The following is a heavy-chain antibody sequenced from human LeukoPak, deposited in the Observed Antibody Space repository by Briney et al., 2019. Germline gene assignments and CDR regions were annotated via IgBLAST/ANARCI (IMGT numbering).Heavy chain of an antibody. J-gene: IGHJ4*02. Sequence: GGSLRLSCAASGFTFSSYSMNWVRQAPGKGLEWVSSISSSSSYIYYADSVKGRFTISRDNAKNSLYLQMNSLRAEDTAVYYCARDFPLGYCSSTSCRGNYFDYWGQGTLVTVSS. CDR3: ARDFPLGYCSSTSCRGNYFDY. CDR2: ISSSSSYI. CDR1: GFTFSSYS. V-gene: IGHV3-21*01. D-gene: IGHD2-2*01.